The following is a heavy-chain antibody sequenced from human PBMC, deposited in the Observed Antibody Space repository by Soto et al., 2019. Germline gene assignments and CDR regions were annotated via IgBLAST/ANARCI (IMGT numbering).Heavy chain of an antibody. V-gene: IGHV4-30-4*08. CDR2: ISYTGSA. CDR3: ATMGATTGSYYFEY. Sequence: PSETLSLTCAVSGGSISSGDYSWNWIRQPPGKGLEWIGFISYTGSAHYNPSLKSRVAISVDTSKNQFSLKLTSVSAADAAVYYCATMGATTGSYYFEYWGQGTLVTVSS. D-gene: IGHD1-26*01. CDR1: GGSISSGDYS. J-gene: IGHJ4*02.